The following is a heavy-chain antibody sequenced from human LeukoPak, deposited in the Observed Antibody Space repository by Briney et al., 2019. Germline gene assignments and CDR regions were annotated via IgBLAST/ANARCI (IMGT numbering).Heavy chain of an antibody. J-gene: IGHJ1*01. CDR1: GFTFDDYG. CDR2: INWNGGST. D-gene: IGHD6-19*01. V-gene: IGHV3-20*04. CDR3: AKDNGYSSAWPEYFHH. Sequence: GGSLRLSCAASGFTFDDYGMSWVRQAPGKGLEWVSGINWNGGSTGYADSVKGRFTISRDNAKNSLCLQMNSLRPEDNAVYYCAKDNGYSSAWPEYFHHWGQGTLVAASS.